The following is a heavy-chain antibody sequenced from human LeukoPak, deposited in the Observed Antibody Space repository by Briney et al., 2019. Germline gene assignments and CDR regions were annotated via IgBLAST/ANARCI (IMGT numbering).Heavy chain of an antibody. CDR2: ISAYNGNT. Sequence: ASVKVSCKASGGTFSSYAISWVRQAPGQGLEWMGWISAYNGNTNYAQKLQGRVTMTTDTSTSTAYMELRSLRSDDTAVYYCARDAYYYGSGSYYYFDYWGQGTLVTVSS. V-gene: IGHV1-18*01. J-gene: IGHJ4*02. CDR3: ARDAYYYGSGSYYYFDY. D-gene: IGHD3-10*01. CDR1: GGTFSSYA.